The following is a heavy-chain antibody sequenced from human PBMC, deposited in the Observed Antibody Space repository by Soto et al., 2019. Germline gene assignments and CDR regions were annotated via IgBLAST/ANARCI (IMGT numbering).Heavy chain of an antibody. CDR3: VRDLPGHFGMEA. CDR2: IYIGDHI. Sequence: GGSLRLSCAASGFIVSTTYMFWVRQAPGKGLEWVSVIYIGDHIKYADSVKGRFTISRDNPRNTIFLHMNNLRVEDTAVYYCVRDLPGHFGMEAWGQGTTVTVSS. CDR1: GFIVSTTY. V-gene: IGHV3-53*01. J-gene: IGHJ6*02.